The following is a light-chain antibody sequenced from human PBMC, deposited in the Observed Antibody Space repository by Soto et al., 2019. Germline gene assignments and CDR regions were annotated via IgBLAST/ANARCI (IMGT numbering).Light chain of an antibody. Sequence: DLVMTQSPLSLPVTPGEPASISCRSSQSLLHSNGYNYLDWYLQKPGQSPQLLIYLGSNRASGVPDRFSGSGSGTDFTLKISGVEAEDVGVYYCMQALQTPWTFGQGTKVEIK. V-gene: IGKV2-28*01. J-gene: IGKJ1*01. CDR3: MQALQTPWT. CDR1: QSLLHSNGYNY. CDR2: LGS.